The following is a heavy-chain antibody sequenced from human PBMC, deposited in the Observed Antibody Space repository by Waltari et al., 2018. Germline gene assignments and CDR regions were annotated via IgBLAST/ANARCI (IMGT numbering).Heavy chain of an antibody. CDR1: GRSFSGYY. J-gene: IGHJ4*02. CDR2: INQSGST. V-gene: IGHV4-34*01. Sequence: QVQLQQWGAGLLKPSEPLSLTCAAYGRSFSGYYWSWFRQPPGKGLEWIGEINQSGSTNYNPSLKVRVTISVDTSKNQFALKRSSVTAADTAVYYCARLGWSWTSYYFDYWGQGALVTVSS. CDR3: ARLGWSWTSYYFDY. D-gene: IGHD1-26*01.